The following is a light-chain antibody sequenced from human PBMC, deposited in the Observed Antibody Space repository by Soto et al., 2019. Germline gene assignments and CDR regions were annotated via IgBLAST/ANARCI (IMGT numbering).Light chain of an antibody. Sequence: QSALTQPASVSGSPGQSITISCTGTSSDVGSYNVVSWYQQHPGKAPKLMIYEGSKRTSGVSNRFSGSKSGNTASLTISGIQAEDEADYYCCSYAGSSTYVFGTGTKLTVL. CDR2: EGS. CDR1: SSDVGSYNV. CDR3: CSYAGSSTYV. V-gene: IGLV2-23*01. J-gene: IGLJ1*01.